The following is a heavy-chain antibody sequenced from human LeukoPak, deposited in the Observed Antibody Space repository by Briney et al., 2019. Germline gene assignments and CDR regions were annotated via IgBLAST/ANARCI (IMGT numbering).Heavy chain of an antibody. CDR3: TRVSSTNDY. D-gene: IGHD6-19*01. CDR2: VNNDGSST. Sequence: GGSLRLSCAASGFSFSSYWMHWVRQAPGKRPVWVSRVNNDGSSTNYPDAVKGRFTISRDNDKKTLYLQMKSLRVEDTGIYYCTRVSSTNDYWGQGTLVTVSS. V-gene: IGHV3-74*01. J-gene: IGHJ4*02. CDR1: GFSFSSYW.